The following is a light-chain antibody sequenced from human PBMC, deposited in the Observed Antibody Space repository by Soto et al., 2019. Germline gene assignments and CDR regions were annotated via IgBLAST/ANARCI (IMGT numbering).Light chain of an antibody. J-gene: IGKJ3*01. Sequence: DIQLTQSPSFLSASVGDRVTITCRASQGINSYLGWYQQKPGKAPKLLIYAASTWHSGVPSRFSGSGSGTEFTLTISRLQPEYFATYYCQQLKSYPITFGPGTKVDI. CDR3: QQLKSYPIT. CDR1: QGINSY. CDR2: AAS. V-gene: IGKV1-9*01.